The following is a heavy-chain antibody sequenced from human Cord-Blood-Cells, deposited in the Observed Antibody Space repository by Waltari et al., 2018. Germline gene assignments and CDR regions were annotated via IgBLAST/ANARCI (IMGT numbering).Heavy chain of an antibody. CDR2: FDPEDGET. J-gene: IGHJ3*02. D-gene: IGHD1-1*01. CDR3: ATEARLSYAFDI. CDR1: GYTRTELA. V-gene: IGHV1-24*01. Sequence: QVQLVQSGAEVKKPGASVKVSCTVSGYTRTELAMHWVRQAPGKGLEWMGGFDPEDGETIYAQKFQGRVTMTEDTSTDTAYMELSSLRSEDTAVYYCATEARLSYAFDIWGQGTMVTVSS.